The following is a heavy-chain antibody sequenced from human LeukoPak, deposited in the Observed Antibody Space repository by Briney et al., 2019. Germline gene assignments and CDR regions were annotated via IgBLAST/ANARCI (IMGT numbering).Heavy chain of an antibody. CDR3: AKTIGSYPPYYFDY. Sequence: PGRSLRLSCAASGFTFSSYGMHWVRQAPGKGLEWVAVISYDGSNKYYADSVKGRFTISRDNSKNTLYLQMNSLRAEDTAVYYCAKTIGSYPPYYFDYWAREPWLPSPQ. V-gene: IGHV3-30*18. CDR1: GFTFSSYG. D-gene: IGHD1-26*01. J-gene: IGHJ4*02. CDR2: ISYDGSNK.